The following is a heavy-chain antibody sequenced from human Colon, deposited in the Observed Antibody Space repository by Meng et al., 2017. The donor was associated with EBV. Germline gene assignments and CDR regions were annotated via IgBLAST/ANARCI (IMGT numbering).Heavy chain of an antibody. CDR2: IYYNGST. V-gene: IGHV4-39*01. D-gene: IGHD3-10*01. J-gene: IGHJ4*02. Sequence: LRLQEAGPGLLKPSETPSLTCTVSGGSISISSYYWGWIRQPPGKGLEWIGSIYYNGSTYYNPSLKSRVTISVDTSKNQFSLKLNSVTAADTAVYYCARRRYYYGSGSYHSYYFDYWGQGALVTVSS. CDR3: ARRRYYYGSGSYHSYYFDY. CDR1: GGSISISSYY.